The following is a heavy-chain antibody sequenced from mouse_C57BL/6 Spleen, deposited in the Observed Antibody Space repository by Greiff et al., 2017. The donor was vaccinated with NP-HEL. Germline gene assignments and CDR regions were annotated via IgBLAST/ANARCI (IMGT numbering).Heavy chain of an antibody. J-gene: IGHJ2*01. CDR3: ARGSYDGYYFDY. CDR1: GYTFTDYY. D-gene: IGHD2-3*01. V-gene: IGHV1-26*01. Sequence: EVQLQQSGPELVKPGASVKISCKASGYTFTDYYMNWVKQSHGKSLEWIGDINPNNGGTSYNQKFKGKATLTVDKSSSTAYMELRSLTSEDSAVYYCARGSYDGYYFDYWGQGTTLTVSS. CDR2: INPNNGGT.